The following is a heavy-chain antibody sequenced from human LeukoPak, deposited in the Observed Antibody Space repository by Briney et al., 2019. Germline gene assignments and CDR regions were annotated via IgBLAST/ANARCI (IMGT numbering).Heavy chain of an antibody. D-gene: IGHD3-22*01. CDR1: GGSISSYY. CDR2: VYYSGST. V-gene: IGHV4-59*01. J-gene: IGHJ4*02. CDR3: AAGNYYDSSGYYHLGYFDY. Sequence: SESLSLTCTVSGGSISSYYWSWIRLPPGKGLEWIGYVYYSGSTNYNPSLKSRVTISVDTSKNQFSLKLSSVTAADTAVYYCAAGNYYDSSGYYHLGYFDYWGQGTLVTVSS.